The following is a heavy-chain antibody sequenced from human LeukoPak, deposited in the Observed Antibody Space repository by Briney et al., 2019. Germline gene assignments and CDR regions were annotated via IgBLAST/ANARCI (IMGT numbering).Heavy chain of an antibody. J-gene: IGHJ4*02. V-gene: IGHV3-48*03. CDR2: ISSSGSTI. CDR3: ARVGWGKYQLPNYFDY. Sequence: PGGSLRLSCAASGFTFSSYEMNWVRQAPGKGLEWVSYISSSGSTIYYADSVKGRFTISRDNAKNSLYLQMNSLRAEDMAVYYCARVGWGKYQLPNYFDYWGQGTLVTVSS. D-gene: IGHD2-2*01. CDR1: GFTFSSYE.